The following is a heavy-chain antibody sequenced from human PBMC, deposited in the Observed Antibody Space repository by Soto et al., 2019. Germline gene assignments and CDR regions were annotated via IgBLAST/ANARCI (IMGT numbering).Heavy chain of an antibody. Sequence: QLQLQESGPGLVKPSETLSLTCTVSGGSFIRSSYYWGWIRQPPGKGLEWIGSIYYSGSTYYNPSLNSRFTMSVDTSENQFSLKLSSVTAADTAVYYGARFLHPTHAVARDYWGQGTLVTVSS. D-gene: IGHD6-19*01. V-gene: IGHV4-39*01. CDR1: GGSFIRSSYY. CDR3: ARFLHPTHAVARDY. J-gene: IGHJ4*02. CDR2: IYYSGST.